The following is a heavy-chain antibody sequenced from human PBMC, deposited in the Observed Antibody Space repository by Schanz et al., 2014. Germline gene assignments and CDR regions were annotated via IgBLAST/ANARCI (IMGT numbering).Heavy chain of an antibody. V-gene: IGHV1-46*01. J-gene: IGHJ3*02. CDR2: INPSGGST. Sequence: QLQLVQSGAEVKKPGASVKVSCKASGYTFTSDSMHWVRQAPGQGLEWMGMINPSGGSTTYAQKFQGRVTMTRDTSTSTVYMELRSLRSDDTALYYCTRGGYSYALSAFDIWGQGTMVTVSS. D-gene: IGHD5-18*01. CDR1: GYTFTSDS. CDR3: TRGGYSYALSAFDI.